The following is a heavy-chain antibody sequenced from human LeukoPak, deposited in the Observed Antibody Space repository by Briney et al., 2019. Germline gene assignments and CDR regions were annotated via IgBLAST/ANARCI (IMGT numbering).Heavy chain of an antibody. V-gene: IGHV1-69*04. CDR1: GGTFSSYA. CDR2: IIPILGIA. D-gene: IGHD2-15*01. Sequence: SVRVSCKASGGTFSSYAISWVRQAPGQGLEWMGRIIPILGIANYAQKFQGRVTITADKSTSTAYMELSSLRSEDTAVYYCASFGGVVVVVAATPLYYYYYMDVWGKGTTVTVSS. J-gene: IGHJ6*03. CDR3: ASFGGVVVVVAATPLYYYYYMDV.